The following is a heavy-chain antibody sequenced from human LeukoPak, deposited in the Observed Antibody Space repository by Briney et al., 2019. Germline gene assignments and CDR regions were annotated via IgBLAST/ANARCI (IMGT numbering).Heavy chain of an antibody. V-gene: IGHV3-20*04. J-gene: IGHJ6*03. CDR1: GFTFDDYG. CDR2: INWNGGST. D-gene: IGHD3-22*01. Sequence: GGSLRLSCAASGFTFDDYGMSWVRQVPGKGLEWVSGINWNGGSTGYADSVKGRFTISRDNAKNSLYLQMNSLRAEDTALYFCARAYYYDTSGYWSPWYYHYMDVWGKGTTVTVSS. CDR3: ARAYYYDTSGYWSPWYYHYMDV.